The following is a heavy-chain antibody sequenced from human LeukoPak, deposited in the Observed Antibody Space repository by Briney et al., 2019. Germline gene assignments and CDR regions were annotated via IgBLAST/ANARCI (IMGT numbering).Heavy chain of an antibody. CDR2: MNPNSGNT. J-gene: IGHJ6*03. V-gene: IGHV1-8*01. Sequence: ASVKVSYKASGYTYTSYDINWVRQATGQGLEWMGWMNPNSGNTGYAQKFQGRVTITRNTSISTAYMELSSLRSEDTAVYYCARGYYYYYMDVWGKGTTVTVSS. CDR3: ARGYYYYYMDV. CDR1: GYTYTSYD.